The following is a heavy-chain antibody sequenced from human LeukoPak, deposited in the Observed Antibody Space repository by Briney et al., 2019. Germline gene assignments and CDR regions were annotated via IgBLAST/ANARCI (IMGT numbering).Heavy chain of an antibody. CDR3: TRVKTGTSHY. CDR1: GFTFGDYA. J-gene: IGHJ4*02. Sequence: GGSLGLPCTASGFTFGDYAMSWFRQAPGKGLEWVGFIRSKAYGGTTEYAASVKGRFTISRDDSKSIAYPQMNSLKTEDTAVYYCTRVKTGTSHYWGQGTLVTVSS. CDR2: IRSKAYGGTT. D-gene: IGHD1-1*01. V-gene: IGHV3-49*03.